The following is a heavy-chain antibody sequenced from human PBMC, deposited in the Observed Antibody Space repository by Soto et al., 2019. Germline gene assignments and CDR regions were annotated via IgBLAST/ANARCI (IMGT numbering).Heavy chain of an antibody. D-gene: IGHD5-12*01. Sequence: QVQLVQSGAEVKKPGSSVKVSCKASGGTFSSYAFSWVRQAPGLGLEWMGGIIRIFHTATYAQKFQGRVTITADESTSTDYMELISLTSDDTAVYYCVHRRDGYNSAFFDYWGQGTLVTVSS. CDR3: VHRRDGYNSAFFDY. V-gene: IGHV1-69*01. CDR1: GGTFSSYA. J-gene: IGHJ4*02. CDR2: IIRIFHTA.